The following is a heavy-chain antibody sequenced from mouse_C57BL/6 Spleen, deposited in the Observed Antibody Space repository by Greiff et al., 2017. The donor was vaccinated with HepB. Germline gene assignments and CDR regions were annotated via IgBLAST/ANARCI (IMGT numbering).Heavy chain of an antibody. V-gene: IGHV1-15*01. CDR3: TRRVDGYYVYWYFEV. CDR2: IDPETGGT. Sequence: VQLQQSGAELVRPGASVTLSCKASGYTFTDYEMHWVKQTPVHGLEWIGAIDPETGGTAYNQKFKGKAILTADKSSSTAYMELRSLTSEDSAVYYCTRRVDGYYVYWYFEVWGTGTTVTVSS. D-gene: IGHD2-3*01. CDR1: GYTFTDYE. J-gene: IGHJ1*03.